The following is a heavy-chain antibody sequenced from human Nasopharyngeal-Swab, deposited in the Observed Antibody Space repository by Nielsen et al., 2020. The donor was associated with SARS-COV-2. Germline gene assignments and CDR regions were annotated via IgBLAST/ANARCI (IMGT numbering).Heavy chain of an antibody. Sequence: ASVKVSCKDSGYTFTGYYMHWVRQAPGEGIEWMGWINPNSGGSNYAQKFQGWVTMTRDTSISTAYMELSRLRSDDTAVYYCARGDVVVVAATSSSDYWGQGTLVTVSS. CDR3: ARGDVVVVAATSSSDY. V-gene: IGHV1-2*04. CDR1: GYTFTGYY. D-gene: IGHD2-15*01. CDR2: INPNSGGS. J-gene: IGHJ4*02.